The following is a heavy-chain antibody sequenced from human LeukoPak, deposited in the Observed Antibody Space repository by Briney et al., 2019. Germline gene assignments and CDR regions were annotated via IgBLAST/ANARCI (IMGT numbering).Heavy chain of an antibody. CDR1: GFTFSSYS. J-gene: IGHJ3*02. CDR3: ARPPLRFLEWLPLKGAEGDAFDI. CDR2: ISSSSSYI. D-gene: IGHD3-3*01. V-gene: IGHV3-21*01. Sequence: GGSLRLSCAASGFTFSSYSMNWVRQAPGKGLEWVSSISSSSSYIYYADSVKGRFTISRDNAKNSLYLQMNSLRAEDTAVYYCARPPLRFLEWLPLKGAEGDAFDIWGQGTMVTVSS.